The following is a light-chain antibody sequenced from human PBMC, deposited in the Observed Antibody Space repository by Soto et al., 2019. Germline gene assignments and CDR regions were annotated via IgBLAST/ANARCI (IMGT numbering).Light chain of an antibody. CDR1: QGISSH. Sequence: IQLTQSPSSLSASVGDRVTITCRASQGISSHLAWYQQKPGKAPKLLIYAASTLQTGVPSRFSGGGSGTDFTLTISGLEPEDFAVYYCHHYGRSPIYTFGPGTKVDIK. V-gene: IGKV1-9*01. J-gene: IGKJ3*01. CDR2: AAS. CDR3: HHYGRSPIYT.